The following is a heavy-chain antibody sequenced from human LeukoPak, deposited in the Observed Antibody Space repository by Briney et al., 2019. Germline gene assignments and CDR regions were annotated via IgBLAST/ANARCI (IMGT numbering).Heavy chain of an antibody. CDR1: GFTFGDYL. J-gene: IGHJ4*02. CDR2: ISGETT. Sequence: GGSLRLSCTASGFTFGDYLMSWFRQAPGKGLEWIGFISGETTEYTASVKGRFTISRDDSTSIAYLQMNSLTTEDTAVYYCSRGSGWLSVYWGQGTPVTVSS. CDR3: SRGSGWLSVY. V-gene: IGHV3-49*01. D-gene: IGHD6-19*01.